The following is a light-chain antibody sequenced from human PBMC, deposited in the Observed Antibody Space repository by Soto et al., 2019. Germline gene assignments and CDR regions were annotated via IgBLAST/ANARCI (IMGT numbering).Light chain of an antibody. Sequence: DIQMTQSPSSLSASVGDRVTITCRASQSISSFLNWYQQKPGKAHKLLIYAASTLQSGVPSRFSGSGSGTEFTLNISSLQPDDFATYYCHQYNSYSFGQGTKVE. V-gene: IGKV1-39*01. CDR1: QSISSF. J-gene: IGKJ1*01. CDR2: AAS. CDR3: HQYNSYS.